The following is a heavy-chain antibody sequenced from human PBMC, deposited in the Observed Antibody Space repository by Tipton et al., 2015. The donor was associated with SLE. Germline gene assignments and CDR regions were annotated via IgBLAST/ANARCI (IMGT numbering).Heavy chain of an antibody. Sequence: TLSLTCTVSGGSISSGGYYWSWIRPHPGKGLEWIGCIYYSGTTYYNPSLNSRVAISRDTSKNQFSLKLSSVAAAGTAIYYCARGPDSSKLGYWGQGVLVTVSS. V-gene: IGHV4-31*03. CDR3: ARGPDSSKLGY. D-gene: IGHD4-11*01. CDR2: IYYSGTT. CDR1: GGSISSGGYY. J-gene: IGHJ4*02.